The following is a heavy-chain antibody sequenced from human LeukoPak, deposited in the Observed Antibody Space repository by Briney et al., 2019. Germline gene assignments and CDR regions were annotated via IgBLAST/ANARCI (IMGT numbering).Heavy chain of an antibody. V-gene: IGHV4-61*02. CDR1: GASINSGSYY. CDR2: IYASGNT. CDR3: ARDGFYCSGSDCSKGRWYSHYYMDV. J-gene: IGHJ6*03. Sequence: PSETLSLTCTVSGASINSGSYYWTWIRQPAGKGLEWIGRIYASGNTDYSPSLKSRLTISLDTSKNQFSLRLSSVTAADTAVYYCARDGFYCSGSDCSKGRWYSHYYMDVWGKGTTVTVS. D-gene: IGHD5-12*01.